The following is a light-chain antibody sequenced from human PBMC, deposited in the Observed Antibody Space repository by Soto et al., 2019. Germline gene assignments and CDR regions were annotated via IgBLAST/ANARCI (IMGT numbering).Light chain of an antibody. J-gene: IGKJ1*01. CDR2: AAS. Sequence: EIVLTQSPGTLSLSPGERATLSCRARQSVSSSYLAWYQQKPGQAPRLLIYAASRRATGIPDRFSGSGSGTDFTLTISRLEPEDFAVYYYQQYGSSPWTFGQGTKVDI. CDR3: QQYGSSPWT. CDR1: QSVSSSY. V-gene: IGKV3-20*01.